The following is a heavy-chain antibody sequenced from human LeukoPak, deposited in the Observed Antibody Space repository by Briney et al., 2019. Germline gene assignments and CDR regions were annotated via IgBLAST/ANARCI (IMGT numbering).Heavy chain of an antibody. J-gene: IGHJ4*02. Sequence: SETLSLTCTVSGGSISSSSYYWGWIRQPPGTGLEWIGSIYYSGSTYYNPSLKSRVTISVDTSKNQFSLKLSSVTAADTAVYYCARARPGGGAGYWGQGTLVTVSS. D-gene: IGHD2-8*02. V-gene: IGHV4-39*01. CDR1: GGSISSSSYY. CDR3: ARARPGGGAGY. CDR2: IYYSGST.